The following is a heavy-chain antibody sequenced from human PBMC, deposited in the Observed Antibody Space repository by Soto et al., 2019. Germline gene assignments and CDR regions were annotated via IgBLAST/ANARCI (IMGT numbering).Heavy chain of an antibody. D-gene: IGHD2-15*01. Sequence: ASVKVSCKASGGTFSSYAISWVRLAPGQGLEWMGGIIPILGTANYAQKFQGRVTITADESTSTAYMELSSLRSEDTAVYYCARDRSIVVVVAANAFDIWGQGTMVTV. V-gene: IGHV1-69*13. CDR3: ARDRSIVVVVAANAFDI. CDR1: GGTFSSYA. CDR2: IIPILGTA. J-gene: IGHJ3*02.